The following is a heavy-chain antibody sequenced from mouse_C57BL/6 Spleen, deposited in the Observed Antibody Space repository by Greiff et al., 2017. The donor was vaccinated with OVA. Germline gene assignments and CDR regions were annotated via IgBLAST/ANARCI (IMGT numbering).Heavy chain of an antibody. CDR2: INPSNGGT. CDR3: ARGSIYDGYPYYAMDY. D-gene: IGHD2-3*01. J-gene: IGHJ4*01. V-gene: IGHV1-53*01. CDR1: GYTFTSYW. Sequence: QVQLKQPGTELVKPGASVKLSCKASGYTFTSYWMHWVKQRPGQGLEWIGNINPSNGGTNYNEKFKSKATLTVDKSSSTAYMQLSSLTSEDSAVYYCARGSIYDGYPYYAMDYWGQGTSVTVSS.